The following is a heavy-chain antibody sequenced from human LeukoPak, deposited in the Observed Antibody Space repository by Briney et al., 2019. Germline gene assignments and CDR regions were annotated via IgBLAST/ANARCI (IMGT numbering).Heavy chain of an antibody. CDR3: ARSNNGGWGYCDY. CDR2: IWYDGSNK. V-gene: IGHV3-33*01. D-gene: IGHD3-16*01. CDR1: GFSFSNYG. J-gene: IGHJ4*02. Sequence: PGRSLRLSCAASGFSFSNYGMHWVPQAPGKGREWGAVIWYDGSNKYYADSVKGRFTISRDNSKNTLYVQMSSLRAEDTAVYYCARSNNGGWGYCDYWGQGSLVTVSS.